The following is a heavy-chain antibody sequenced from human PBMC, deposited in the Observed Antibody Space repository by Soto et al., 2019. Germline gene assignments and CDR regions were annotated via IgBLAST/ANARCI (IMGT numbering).Heavy chain of an antibody. CDR1: GFTFSSYA. Sequence: EVQLLESGGGLVQPGGSLRLSCAASGFTFSSYAMSWVRQAPGKGLEWVSDITGSGGSTYYADSVKGRFTISRDNSKNTLYLQMNSLRAEDTAVYYCAKGRAARPPLGWHYFDYWGQGTLVTVSS. V-gene: IGHV3-23*01. J-gene: IGHJ4*02. CDR3: AKGRAARPPLGWHYFDY. CDR2: ITGSGGST. D-gene: IGHD6-6*01.